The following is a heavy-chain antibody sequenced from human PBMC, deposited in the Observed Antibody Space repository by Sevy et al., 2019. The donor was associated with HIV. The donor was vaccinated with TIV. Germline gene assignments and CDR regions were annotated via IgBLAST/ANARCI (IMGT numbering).Heavy chain of an antibody. CDR2: ISSSSSYI. CDR1: GFSFSSYS. J-gene: IGHJ4*02. V-gene: IGHV3-21*01. D-gene: IGHD1-26*01. Sequence: GGSLRLSCAASGFSFSSYSMNWVRQAPGKGLEWASSISSSSSYIYYTDSVKCRFTISRDNAKNSLYLQMNSLRAEDTAVYYCARWDADRRWYFDYWGQGTLVTVSS. CDR3: ARWDADRRWYFDY.